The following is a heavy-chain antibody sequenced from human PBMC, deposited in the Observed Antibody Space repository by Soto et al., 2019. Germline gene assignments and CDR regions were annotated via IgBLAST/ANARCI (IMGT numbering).Heavy chain of an antibody. D-gene: IGHD4-4*01. CDR1: GGSISSGGYY. CDR2: IYYSGCT. CDR3: VSQRTTVITQAYFDY. Sequence: PSETLSLTCTVSGGSISSGGYYWSWIRQHPGKGLEWIGYIYYSGCTNYNPSLKSRVTISVDTSKNHFSLKLSYVTAADKAVYFCVSQRTTVITQAYFDYWGPGALVT. J-gene: IGHJ4*02. V-gene: IGHV4-61*03.